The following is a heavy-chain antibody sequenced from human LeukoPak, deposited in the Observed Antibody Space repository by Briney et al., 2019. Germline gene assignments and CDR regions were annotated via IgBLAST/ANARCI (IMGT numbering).Heavy chain of an antibody. D-gene: IGHD3-10*01. Sequence: PGGSLRLSCAASGFTFSSYWMSWVRQAPGKGLEWVANIKQDGSEKYYVDSVKGRFTISRDNAKNSLYLQMNSLRAEDTAVYYCARVQYYGWLAPGDYYGMDVWGKGTTVTVSS. CDR2: IKQDGSEK. V-gene: IGHV3-7*03. J-gene: IGHJ6*04. CDR3: ARVQYYGWLAPGDYYGMDV. CDR1: GFTFSSYW.